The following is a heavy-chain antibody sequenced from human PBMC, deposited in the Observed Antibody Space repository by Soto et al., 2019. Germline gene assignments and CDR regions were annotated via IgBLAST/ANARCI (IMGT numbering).Heavy chain of an antibody. CDR1: GASIRSSAY. Sequence: SEPLSLTCTVSGASIRSSAYWGWIRQPPGKGLEWNGSIYSIGNTYYNPSLKSGVTISADTSKNQFSLNLISVTAADTAVYYCRRKSRYSTDVWGQGITVTVS. D-gene: IGHD2-2*01. CDR2: IYSIGNT. V-gene: IGHV4-39*01. CDR3: RRKSRYSTDV. J-gene: IGHJ6*02.